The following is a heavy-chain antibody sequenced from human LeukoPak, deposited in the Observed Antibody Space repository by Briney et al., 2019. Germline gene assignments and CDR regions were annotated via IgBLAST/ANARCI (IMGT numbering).Heavy chain of an antibody. V-gene: IGHV3-43*02. D-gene: IGHD3-10*01. Sequence: GGSLKLSCAAAGFTFDDYAMHWVRQAPGKGLEWVALISGDGGDTYYADSVKGRFTISRDNSKNSLYLEMNSLRTEDTALYYCAKENARRARLRGMDVWGQGTTVTVSS. J-gene: IGHJ6*02. CDR2: ISGDGGDT. CDR1: GFTFDDYA. CDR3: AKENARRARLRGMDV.